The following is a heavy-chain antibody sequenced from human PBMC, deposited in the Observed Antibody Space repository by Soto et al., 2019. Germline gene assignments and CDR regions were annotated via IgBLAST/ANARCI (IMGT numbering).Heavy chain of an antibody. V-gene: IGHV1-2*04. CDR1: GYTLTGYY. J-gene: IGHJ4*02. D-gene: IGHD2-2*01. Sequence: GASVKVSCKASGYTLTGYYMHWVRQAPGQGLEWMGWINPNSGGTNYAQKFQGWVTMTRDTSISTAYMELSRLRSDDTAVYYCARDYHPADLTFDYWGQGTLVTVSS. CDR2: INPNSGGT. CDR3: ARDYHPADLTFDY.